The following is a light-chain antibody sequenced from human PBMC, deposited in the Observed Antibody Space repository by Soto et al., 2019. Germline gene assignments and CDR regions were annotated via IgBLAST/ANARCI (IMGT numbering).Light chain of an antibody. CDR1: QSLTSW. Sequence: EIQMTQSPSTLSGSVGDRVTITCRASQSLTSWLAWYQQKPGKAPQLLIYDASSLESGVPSRFSGSESGTEFTLTITSLQPDDSATYYCQEYTDNSGTFGQGTKVDIK. CDR2: DAS. V-gene: IGKV1-5*01. CDR3: QEYTDNSGT. J-gene: IGKJ1*01.